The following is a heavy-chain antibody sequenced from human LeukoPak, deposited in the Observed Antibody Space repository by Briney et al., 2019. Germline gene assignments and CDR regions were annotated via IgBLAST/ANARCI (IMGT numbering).Heavy chain of an antibody. CDR1: GYSISSGYY. J-gene: IGHJ4*02. Sequence: SETLSLTCTVSGYSISSGYYWSWIRQPPGKGLEWIGYIYYSGSTNYNPSLKSRVTISVDTSKNQFSLKLSSVTAADTAVYYCASTDYGGNSFDYWGQGTLVTVSS. CDR3: ASTDYGGNSFDY. V-gene: IGHV4-61*01. CDR2: IYYSGST. D-gene: IGHD4-23*01.